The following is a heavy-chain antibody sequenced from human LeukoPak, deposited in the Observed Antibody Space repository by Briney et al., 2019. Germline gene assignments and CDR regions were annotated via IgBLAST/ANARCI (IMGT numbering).Heavy chain of an antibody. D-gene: IGHD5-24*01. CDR1: GGSISSSSHY. CDR3: ARVATSMAKGYYYYMDV. J-gene: IGHJ6*03. CDR2: IYYGGST. Sequence: SETLSLTCTVSGGSISSSSHYWGWIRQPPGKGLEWIGSIYYGGSTYYNPSLKSRVTISVDTSKNQFSLKLSSVTAADTAVYYCARVATSMAKGYYYYMDVWGKGTTVTVSS. V-gene: IGHV4-39*07.